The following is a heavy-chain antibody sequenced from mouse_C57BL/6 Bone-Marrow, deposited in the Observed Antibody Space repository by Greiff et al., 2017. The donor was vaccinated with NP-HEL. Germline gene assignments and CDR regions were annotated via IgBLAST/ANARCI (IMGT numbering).Heavy chain of an antibody. CDR2: IYPGSGST. D-gene: IGHD4-1*02. V-gene: IGHV1-55*01. J-gene: IGHJ3*01. CDR1: GYTFTSYW. CDR3: ARPTGDWFAY. Sequence: QVQLQQPGAELVKPGASVKMSCKASGYTFTSYWITWVKQRPGQGLEWIGDIYPGSGSTNYNEKFKSKATLTVVTSSSTAYMQLSSLTSEDSAVYDCARPTGDWFAYWGQGTLGTVSA.